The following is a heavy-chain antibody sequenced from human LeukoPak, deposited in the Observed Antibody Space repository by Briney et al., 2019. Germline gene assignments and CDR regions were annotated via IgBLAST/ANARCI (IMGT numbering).Heavy chain of an antibody. CDR3: ARCDRGYHWFDP. J-gene: IGHJ5*02. V-gene: IGHV1-18*01. Sequence: ASVKVSCKASGYTFTSYGISWVRQAPGQGLEWMGWISVDNGNTNYAQKLQGRVTMTTDTSTSTAYMELRSLRSDDTAVYYCARCDRGYHWFDPWGQGTLVIVSS. CDR1: GYTFTSYG. CDR2: ISVDNGNT. D-gene: IGHD6-25*01.